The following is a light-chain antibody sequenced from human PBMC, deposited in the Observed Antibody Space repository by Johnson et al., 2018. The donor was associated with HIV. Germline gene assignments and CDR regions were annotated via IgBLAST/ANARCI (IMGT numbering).Light chain of an antibody. CDR3: GTWDSSLSAGEYV. J-gene: IGLJ1*01. Sequence: QPVLTQPPSVSAAPGQKVTISCSGSSSNIGNNYVSWYQQLPGTAPKLLIYDNHKRPSGIPDRFSGSKSGTSATLGITGLQTGDEADYYCGTWDSSLSAGEYVFGTGTKVTVL. CDR2: DNH. CDR1: SSNIGNNY. V-gene: IGLV1-51*01.